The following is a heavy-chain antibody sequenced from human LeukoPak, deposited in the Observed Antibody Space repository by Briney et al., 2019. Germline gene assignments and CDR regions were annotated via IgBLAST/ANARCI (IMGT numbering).Heavy chain of an antibody. CDR2: IYYDGSKK. Sequence: GGSLRLSCVASGFTFRNYGMHWIRQAPGKGLEWVSVIYYDGSKKYYADFVKGRFAISRDNSRNVVYLQMDSLRAEDTAFYYCARSLGETTFDWWGQGTLVTVPS. V-gene: IGHV3-33*01. D-gene: IGHD3-16*01. CDR1: GFTFRNYG. CDR3: ARSLGETTFDW. J-gene: IGHJ4*02.